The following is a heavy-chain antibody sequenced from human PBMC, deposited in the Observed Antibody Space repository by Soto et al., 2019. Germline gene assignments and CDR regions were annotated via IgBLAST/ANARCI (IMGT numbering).Heavy chain of an antibody. D-gene: IGHD3-10*01. CDR1: GYTFTSYG. J-gene: IGHJ5*02. CDR2: INAYSGNT. CDR3: AGWGPRFGETNWFDP. Sequence: QVQLVQSGAEVKKPGASVKVSCKASGYTFTSYGISWVRQAPGQGLEWMGWINAYSGNTNYAQKLQGRVTMTTDTSTSTAYMELRSLRSDDTAVYYCAGWGPRFGETNWFDPWGQGTLVTVSS. V-gene: IGHV1-18*04.